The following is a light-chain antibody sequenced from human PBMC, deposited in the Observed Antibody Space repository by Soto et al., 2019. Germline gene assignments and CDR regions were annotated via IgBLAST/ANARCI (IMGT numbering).Light chain of an antibody. J-gene: IGLJ3*02. CDR2: LNSDGSH. V-gene: IGLV4-69*01. Sequence: QLVLTQSPSASASLGASVKPTCTLSSGHSSYAIAWHQQQPEKGPRYLMKLNSDGSHSKGDGIPDRFSGSSSGAERYLTISGLQSEDEADYYCQTWGTGPWVFGGGTKLTVL. CDR1: SGHSSYA. CDR3: QTWGTGPWV.